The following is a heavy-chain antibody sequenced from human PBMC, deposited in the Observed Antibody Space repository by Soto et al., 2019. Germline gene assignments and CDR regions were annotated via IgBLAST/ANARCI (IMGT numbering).Heavy chain of an antibody. Sequence: QVQLVQSEAEVKKPGASVKVSCKASGYTFTSYGISWVRQAPGQGLEWMGWISAYNGNTNYAQKLQGRVTMTTDTSTSTAYTELRSLRSDDTAVYYCARVRGVAAAGTVGYGGKGTVVTVSS. CDR1: GYTFTSYG. D-gene: IGHD6-13*01. CDR2: ISAYNGNT. CDR3: ARVRGVAAAGTVGY. J-gene: IGHJ4*02. V-gene: IGHV1-18*01.